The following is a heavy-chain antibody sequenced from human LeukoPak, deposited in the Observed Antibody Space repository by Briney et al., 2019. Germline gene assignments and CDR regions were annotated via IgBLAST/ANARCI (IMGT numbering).Heavy chain of an antibody. CDR3: ARKIRSLIGQWLVNVDAFDI. D-gene: IGHD6-19*01. V-gene: IGHV3-30*03. J-gene: IGHJ3*02. CDR1: GFTFSSYG. Sequence: PGRSLRLSCAASGFTFSSYGMHWVRQAPGKGLEWVAVISYDGSNKYYADSVKGRFTISRDNSKNTLYLQMNSLRAEDTAVYYCARKIRSLIGQWLVNVDAFDIWGQGTMVTVSS. CDR2: ISYDGSNK.